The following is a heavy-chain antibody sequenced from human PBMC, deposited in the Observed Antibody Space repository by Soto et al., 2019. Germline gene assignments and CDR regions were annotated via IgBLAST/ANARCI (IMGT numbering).Heavy chain of an antibody. Sequence: QVQLQESGPGLVTPSETLSLTCTVSGGSVSSYYWSWIRQSPGKGLEWIGFTYYSGSTKYKPSLRSRVTISVDTSKNQFSLQMSSMTAADTAVYYCARHSNRNYGLYSFDSWGLGSLVTVSS. J-gene: IGHJ4*02. D-gene: IGHD4-4*01. CDR1: GGSVSSYY. CDR3: ARHSNRNYGLYSFDS. CDR2: TYYSGST. V-gene: IGHV4-59*08.